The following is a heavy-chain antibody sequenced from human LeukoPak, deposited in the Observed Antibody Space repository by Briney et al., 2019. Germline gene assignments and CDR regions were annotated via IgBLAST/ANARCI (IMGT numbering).Heavy chain of an antibody. J-gene: IGHJ4*02. CDR3: VTMASNVFHY. Sequence: GGSLRLSCAASGFPFNHYWMSWIRQAPGKGLEWVANIKPDGTEKYYRDSLKGRFIISNDNAKKLVYLQMNSLRVEDTAVYYCVTMASNVFHYWGQGTLVTVSS. CDR1: GFPFNHYW. D-gene: IGHD5-24*01. V-gene: IGHV3-7*03. CDR2: IKPDGTEK.